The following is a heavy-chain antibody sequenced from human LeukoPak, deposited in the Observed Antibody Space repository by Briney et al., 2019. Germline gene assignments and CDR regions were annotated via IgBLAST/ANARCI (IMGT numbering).Heavy chain of an antibody. CDR2: ISSNGGST. V-gene: IGHV3-64D*06. J-gene: IGHJ3*02. D-gene: IGHD5-18*01. CDR3: VKGRDTAIVPDAFDI. CDR1: GFTFSSYA. Sequence: GGSLRLSCSASGFTFSSYAMHWVRQAPGKGLEYVSAISSNGGSTHYADSVKGRFTISRDNSKNTLYLQMSSLRAEDTAVYYCVKGRDTAIVPDAFDIWGQGTMVTVSS.